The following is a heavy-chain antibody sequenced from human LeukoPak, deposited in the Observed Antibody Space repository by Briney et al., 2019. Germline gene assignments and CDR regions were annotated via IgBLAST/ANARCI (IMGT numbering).Heavy chain of an antibody. V-gene: IGHV4-39*01. CDR2: IYYSGST. J-gene: IGHJ4*02. D-gene: IGHD1-26*01. Sequence: RSSETLSLTCTVPGGSISSSSYYWGWFRQPPGKGLEWIGRIYYSGSTYYNPSLKSRVTISVDTSKNQFSLKLSSMTAADTAVYYCARHGGGGESYPRVFDYWGRGNLVTVSS. CDR3: ARHGGGGESYPRVFDY. CDR1: GGSISSSSYY.